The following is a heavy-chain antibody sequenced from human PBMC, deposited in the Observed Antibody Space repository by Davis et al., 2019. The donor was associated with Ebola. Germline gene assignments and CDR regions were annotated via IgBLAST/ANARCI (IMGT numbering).Heavy chain of an antibody. J-gene: IGHJ6*02. D-gene: IGHD1-14*01. Sequence: GGSLRLSCAASGFTFSSHWMSWIRQAPGKGLEWVSYISSSRSYTNYADSVKGRFTIPRDNAKNPLHLQMNSLRAEDTAVYFCARRLNQRPYYYGMDVWGQGTTVTVSS. CDR3: ARRLNQRPYYYGMDV. CDR2: ISSSRSYT. CDR1: GFTFSSHW. V-gene: IGHV3-11*06.